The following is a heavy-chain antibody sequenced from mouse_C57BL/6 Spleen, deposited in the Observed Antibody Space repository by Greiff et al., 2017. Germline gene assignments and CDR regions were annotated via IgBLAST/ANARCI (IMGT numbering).Heavy chain of an antibody. Sequence: QVQLQQPGAELVRPGASVKLSCKASGYTFTSYWMHWVKQRPGQGLEWIGEIDPSDSYTNYNQKFKGKSTLTVDKSSTTAYMQLSSLTSEASAVYYYARSYYYGSSYGDYWGQGTTLTVSS. CDR3: ARSYYYGSSYGDY. D-gene: IGHD1-1*01. CDR2: IDPSDSYT. J-gene: IGHJ2*01. V-gene: IGHV1-69*01. CDR1: GYTFTSYW.